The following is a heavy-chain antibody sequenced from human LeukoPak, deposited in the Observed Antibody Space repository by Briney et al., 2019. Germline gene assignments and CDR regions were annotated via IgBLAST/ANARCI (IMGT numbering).Heavy chain of an antibody. V-gene: IGHV1-8*01. Sequence: ASVKVSCKASGYTFTSYDINWVRQATGQGLEWMGWMNPNSGNTGYAQKFQGGVTMTRNTSISTAYMELSSLRSEDTAVYYCAGSDPVKYHLLRSWFDPWGQGTLVTVSS. CDR3: AGSDPVKYHLLRSWFDP. CDR2: MNPNSGNT. D-gene: IGHD2-2*01. CDR1: GYTFTSYD. J-gene: IGHJ5*02.